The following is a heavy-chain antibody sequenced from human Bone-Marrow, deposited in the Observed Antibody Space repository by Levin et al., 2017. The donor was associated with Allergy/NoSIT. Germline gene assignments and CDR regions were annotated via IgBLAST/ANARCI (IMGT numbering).Heavy chain of an antibody. Sequence: SETLSLTCSVSGGSVGTGDFYWTWFRQPPGKGLEWIVYFYYSGSTLYNSSLKSRVSIELDTSNNQFSLNLHSVTAADTAVYYCARGLLQSAGFFDYWGQGTLVSVSS. D-gene: IGHD5-24*01. CDR2: FYYSGST. J-gene: IGHJ4*02. CDR1: GGSVGTGDFY. V-gene: IGHV4-30-4*01. CDR3: ARGLLQSAGFFDY.